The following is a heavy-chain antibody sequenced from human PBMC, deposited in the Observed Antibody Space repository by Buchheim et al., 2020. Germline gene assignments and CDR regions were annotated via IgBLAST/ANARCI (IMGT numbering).Heavy chain of an antibody. CDR2: ISSSGSTI. Sequence: EVQLVESGGGLVQPGGSLRLSCAASGFTFSSYEMNWVCQAPGKGLEWVSYISSSGSTIYYADSVKGRFTISRDTAKNSLYLQMNSLRAEDTAVYYCARGAYCGGDRYSSPFDYWGQGTL. CDR1: GFTFSSYE. D-gene: IGHD2-21*02. CDR3: ARGAYCGGDRYSSPFDY. J-gene: IGHJ4*02. V-gene: IGHV3-48*03.